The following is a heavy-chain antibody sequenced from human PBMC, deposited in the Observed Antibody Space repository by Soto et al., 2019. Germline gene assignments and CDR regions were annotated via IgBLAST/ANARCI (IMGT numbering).Heavy chain of an antibody. CDR1: GGSISSYY. Sequence: PSETLSLTCTVSGGSISSYYWSWIRQPPGKGLEWIGYIYYSGSTNYNPSLKSRVTISVDTSKNQFSLKLSSVTAADTAVYYCAGDLHSSGYYRNWFDPWGQGTLVTVSS. D-gene: IGHD3-22*01. CDR2: IYYSGST. CDR3: AGDLHSSGYYRNWFDP. V-gene: IGHV4-59*01. J-gene: IGHJ5*02.